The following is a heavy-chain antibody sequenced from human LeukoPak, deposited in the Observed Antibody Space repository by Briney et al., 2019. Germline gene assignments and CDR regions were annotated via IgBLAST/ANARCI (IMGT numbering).Heavy chain of an antibody. Sequence: GGSLRLSCAASGFTFSSYSMNWGRQAPGKGLEWLSYISSGSGNIYYADSVKGRFTLSRDNAKNSVYMQMNSMREEDTAEYYCARGGNLNYWGQGTLVTVSS. CDR3: ARGGNLNY. D-gene: IGHD3-10*01. V-gene: IGHV3-48*02. CDR1: GFTFSSYS. CDR2: ISSGSGNI. J-gene: IGHJ4*02.